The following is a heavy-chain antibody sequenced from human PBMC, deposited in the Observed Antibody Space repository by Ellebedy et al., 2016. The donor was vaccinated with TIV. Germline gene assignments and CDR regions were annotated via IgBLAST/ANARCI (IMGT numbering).Heavy chain of an antibody. CDR1: GFTFSSYA. Sequence: GESLKISXAASGFTFSSYAMAWVRQAPGKGLEWVSSISSSSSYIYYADSVKGRFTISRDNAKNSLYLQMNSLRAEDTAVYYCARTRSSGCFDYWGQGTLVTVSS. D-gene: IGHD6-19*01. CDR3: ARTRSSGCFDY. V-gene: IGHV3-21*01. J-gene: IGHJ4*02. CDR2: ISSSSSYI.